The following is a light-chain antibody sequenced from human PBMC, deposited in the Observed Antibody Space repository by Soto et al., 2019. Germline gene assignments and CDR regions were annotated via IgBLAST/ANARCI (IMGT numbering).Light chain of an antibody. J-gene: IGKJ5*01. CDR1: QSVSSSY. V-gene: IGKV3-20*01. Sequence: IRLTQSPGTLSLSTGERATLSCRASQSVSSSYLAWYQQKPGQAPRLLMYGASSRATGIPDRFSGSGSGTDFTLTISRLEPEDFAVYYCQQYGSSPLTFGQGTRLEIK. CDR3: QQYGSSPLT. CDR2: GAS.